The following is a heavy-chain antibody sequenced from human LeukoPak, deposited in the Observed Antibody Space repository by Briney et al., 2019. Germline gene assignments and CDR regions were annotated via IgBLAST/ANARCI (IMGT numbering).Heavy chain of an antibody. CDR1: GGTFSSYA. J-gene: IGHJ5*02. Sequence: SVKVSCKASGGTFSSYAISWVRQAPGQGLEWMGRVIPILGIANYAQKFQGRVTITADKSTSTAYMELSSLRSEDTAVYYCARGGMMADSSGYYPWFDPWGQGTLVTVSS. CDR3: ARGGMMADSSGYYPWFDP. V-gene: IGHV1-69*04. CDR2: VIPILGIA. D-gene: IGHD3-22*01.